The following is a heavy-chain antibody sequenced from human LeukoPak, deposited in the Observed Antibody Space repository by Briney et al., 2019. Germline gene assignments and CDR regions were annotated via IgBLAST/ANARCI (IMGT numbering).Heavy chain of an antibody. Sequence: SETLSLTCPVSDGSIGSSTYYWCWIRQPPGKGLEWIGSIHYSGSTYYNPSLKSRVTIFADTSKNQFSLKLTSVTAADTAVYYCARNKYDTAFDIWGQGTMVTVSS. V-gene: IGHV4-39*01. CDR2: IHYSGST. J-gene: IGHJ3*02. CDR3: ARNKYDTAFDI. CDR1: DGSIGSSTYY. D-gene: IGHD3-22*01.